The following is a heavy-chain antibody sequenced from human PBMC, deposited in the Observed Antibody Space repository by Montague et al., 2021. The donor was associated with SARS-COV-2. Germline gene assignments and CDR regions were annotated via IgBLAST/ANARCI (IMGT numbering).Heavy chain of an antibody. J-gene: IGHJ6*02. CDR1: GGSISSSTYY. CDR2: LYNGGTT. V-gene: IGHV4-39*02. CDR3: ARTSKLRESSSGNYYYHAMDV. Sequence: SETLSLTCNVSGGSISSSTYYWGWIRQPPGKGLEWIGNLYNGGTTYYSPSLKSRVTISVDTSKNHFSLNMASVTAADTAVYYSARTSKLRESSSGNYYYHAMDVWGQGTTVTVSS. D-gene: IGHD3-16*01.